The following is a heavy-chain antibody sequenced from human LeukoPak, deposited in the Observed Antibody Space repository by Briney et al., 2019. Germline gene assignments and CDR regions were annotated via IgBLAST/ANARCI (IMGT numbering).Heavy chain of an antibody. CDR3: AKDPYGGTYPSYFDY. CDR1: GFTLSSYG. D-gene: IGHD1-26*01. CDR2: LRYDGSTA. Sequence: GGSLSLSCAASGFTLSSYGMNWLRQARGKGLDWVAFLRYDGSTAFYEDSVKGRFTISRDSSKNTLYLQMNSLTPADTAIYYCAKDPYGGTYPSYFDYWGQGTLVTVSS. J-gene: IGHJ4*02. V-gene: IGHV3-30*02.